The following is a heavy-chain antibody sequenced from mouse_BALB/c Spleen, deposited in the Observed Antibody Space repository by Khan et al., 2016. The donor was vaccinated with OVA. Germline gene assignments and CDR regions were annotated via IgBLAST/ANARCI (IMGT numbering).Heavy chain of an antibody. CDR1: GYTFTTYY. CDR3: ARDDDFVGDAMDY. J-gene: IGHJ4*01. CDR2: IFPGNVNT. V-gene: IGHV1S56*01. Sequence: VQLQESGPDLVKPGTSVRISCKASGYTFTTYYIHWVKQRPGQGLEWIGWIFPGNVNTKYNEKFKGKATLTADKSSSTAHMQLSSLTSEDSAVYFCARDDDFVGDAMDYWGQGSSVTVSS. D-gene: IGHD2-13*01.